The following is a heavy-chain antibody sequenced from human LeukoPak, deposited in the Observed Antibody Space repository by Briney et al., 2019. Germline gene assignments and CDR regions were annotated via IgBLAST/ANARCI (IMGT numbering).Heavy chain of an antibody. D-gene: IGHD2-15*01. CDR3: ARERRSGYYYGMDV. Sequence: PSETLSLTCTVSGGSISSYYWSWIRQPPGKGLEWIGYIYYSGSTNYNPSLKSRVTISVDTSKNQFSPKLSSVTAADTAVYYCARERRSGYYYGMDVWGQGTTVTVSS. CDR1: GGSISSYY. J-gene: IGHJ6*02. CDR2: IYYSGST. V-gene: IGHV4-59*01.